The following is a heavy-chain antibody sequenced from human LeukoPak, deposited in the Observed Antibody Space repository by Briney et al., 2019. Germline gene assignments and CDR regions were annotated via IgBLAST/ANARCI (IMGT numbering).Heavy chain of an antibody. CDR1: GYTFTGYY. CDR2: INPNSGGT. D-gene: IGHD3-10*01. J-gene: IGHJ5*02. V-gene: IGHV1-2*02. CDR3: ARAEGVVLLWFGESPRVGWFDP. Sequence: ASVKVSCKASGYTFTGYYMHWVRQAPGQGLEWMGWINPNSGGTNYAQKFQGRVTMTRDTSISTAYMELSRLRSDDTAVYYCARAEGVVLLWFGESPRVGWFDPWGQGTLVTVSS.